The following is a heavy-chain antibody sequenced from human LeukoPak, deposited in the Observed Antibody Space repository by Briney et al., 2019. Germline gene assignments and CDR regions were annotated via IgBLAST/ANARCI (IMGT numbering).Heavy chain of an antibody. CDR2: IWYDGSNN. Sequence: GGSLRLSCAASGFTFNTHGMHWVRQAPGKGLEWVAVIWYDGSNNYYADSVKGRFTISRDNSKNMVYLEMNSLRAEDTAMYYCARDRVGYCASISCFTFDNWGQGTLVTVSS. CDR3: ARDRVGYCASISCFTFDN. D-gene: IGHD2-2*01. CDR1: GFTFNTHG. V-gene: IGHV3-33*01. J-gene: IGHJ4*02.